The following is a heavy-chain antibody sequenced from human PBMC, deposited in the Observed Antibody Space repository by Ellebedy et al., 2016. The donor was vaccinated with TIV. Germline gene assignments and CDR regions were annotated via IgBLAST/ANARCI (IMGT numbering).Heavy chain of an antibody. CDR3: ARASYDSSGTVNDY. D-gene: IGHD3-22*01. CDR1: GYTFTGYY. CDR2: INPNSGGT. Sequence: AASVKVSCKASGYTFTGYYMHWVRQAPGQGLEWMGWINPNSGGTNYAQKFQGWVTMTRDTSISTAYMELNSLRSEDTAVYYCARASYDSSGTVNDYWGQGTLVTVSS. V-gene: IGHV1-2*04. J-gene: IGHJ4*02.